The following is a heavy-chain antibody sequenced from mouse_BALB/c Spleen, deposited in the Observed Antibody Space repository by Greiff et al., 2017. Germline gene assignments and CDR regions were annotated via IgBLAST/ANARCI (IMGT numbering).Heavy chain of an antibody. D-gene: IGHD3-3*01. CDR3: ARGRRRFAY. J-gene: IGHJ3*01. CDR2: INPSNGGT. Sequence: VQLQQSGAELVKPGASVKLSCKASGYTFTSYYMYWVKQRPGQGLEWIGEINPSNGGTNFNEKFKSKATLTVDKSSSTAYMQLSSLTSEDSAVYDCARGRRRFAYWGQGTLVTVSA. CDR1: GYTFTSYY. V-gene: IGHV1S81*02.